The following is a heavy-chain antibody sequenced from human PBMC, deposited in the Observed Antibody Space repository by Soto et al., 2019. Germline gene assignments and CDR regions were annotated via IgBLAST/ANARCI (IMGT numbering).Heavy chain of an antibody. V-gene: IGHV5-10-1*01. CDR3: VRRSSSSSLPDY. J-gene: IGHJ4*02. CDR1: VYRCTSYL. D-gene: IGHD6-6*01. CDR2: IDPSNSYT. Sequence: SLKVSCQCSVYRCTSYLITWVLPIPGKGLEWMGRIDPSNSYTNYSPSFQGHVTISRDTSISTAYLQWNSLKASDTATYYCVRRSSSSSLPDYWGQGTLVTVSS.